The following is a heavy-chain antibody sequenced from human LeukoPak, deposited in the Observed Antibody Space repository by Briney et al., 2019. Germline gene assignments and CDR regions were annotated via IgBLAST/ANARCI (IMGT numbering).Heavy chain of an antibody. CDR2: ISYDGSDK. CDR1: GFTFSSYT. CDR3: ARGVGIAAAGWFDP. Sequence: PGGSLRLSCTASGFTFSSYTIHWVRQAPGKGLEWVAVISYDGSDKYYADSVKGRFTISRDNSKNTLYLQMNSLRAEDTAVYYCARGVGIAAAGWFDPWGQGTLVTVSS. J-gene: IGHJ5*02. V-gene: IGHV3-30-3*01. D-gene: IGHD6-13*01.